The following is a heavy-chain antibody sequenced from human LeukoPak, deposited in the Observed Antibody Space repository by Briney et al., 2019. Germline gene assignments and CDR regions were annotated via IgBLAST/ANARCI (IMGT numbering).Heavy chain of an antibody. J-gene: IGHJ4*02. Sequence: SETLSLTCTVSGGSISSYYWSWIRQPPGKGLEWIGYIYYSGSTNYNPSLKSRVTISVDTSKNQFSLKLSSVTAADTAVYYCARGSGYSGNEMDYWGQGPLVTVSS. D-gene: IGHD5-12*01. CDR3: ARGSGYSGNEMDY. CDR2: IYYSGST. V-gene: IGHV4-59*01. CDR1: GGSISSYY.